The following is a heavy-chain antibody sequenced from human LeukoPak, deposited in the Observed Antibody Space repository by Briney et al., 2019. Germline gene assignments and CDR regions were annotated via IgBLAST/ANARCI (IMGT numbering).Heavy chain of an antibody. Sequence: GGSLRLSCAASGFTFSSYWMSWVRQAPGKGLEWVANIKQDGSEKYYVDSVKGRFTISRDNAKNSLYLQMNSLRAEDTAVYYCARETYYDSWSGYYYGYYYYYMDVWGKGTTVTVSS. CDR1: GFTFSSYW. CDR3: ARETYYDSWSGYYYGYYYYYMDV. V-gene: IGHV3-7*01. J-gene: IGHJ6*03. CDR2: IKQDGSEK. D-gene: IGHD3-3*01.